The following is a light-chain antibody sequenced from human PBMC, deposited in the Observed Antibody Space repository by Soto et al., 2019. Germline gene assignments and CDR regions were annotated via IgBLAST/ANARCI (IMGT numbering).Light chain of an antibody. CDR1: SSDVGAYNY. Sequence: QSVLTQPASVSGSPGQSITISCTGTSSDVGAYNYDSWYQQYPGEAPRVIIYDVSHRPAGVSNRFSGSKSGNTASLTISGLQTQDEADYYCRSYTSATTYVFGTGTKVTVL. V-gene: IGLV2-14*01. CDR2: DVS. CDR3: RSYTSATTYV. J-gene: IGLJ1*01.